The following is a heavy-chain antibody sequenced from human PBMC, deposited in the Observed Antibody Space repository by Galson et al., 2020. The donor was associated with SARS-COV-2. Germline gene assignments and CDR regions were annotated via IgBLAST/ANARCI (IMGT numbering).Heavy chain of an antibody. CDR3: ARRTYGDYYFDY. Sequence: GESLKISCKGSANSFTSYWIGWVRQLPGKGLEWMGIIYHGDSDTRYSPSFQGQVTISADKSINTAYLQWSSLKASDTAMYYCARRTYGDYYFDYWGQGTLVTVSS. D-gene: IGHD4-17*01. J-gene: IGHJ4*02. V-gene: IGHV5-51*01. CDR1: ANSFTSYW. CDR2: IYHGDSDT.